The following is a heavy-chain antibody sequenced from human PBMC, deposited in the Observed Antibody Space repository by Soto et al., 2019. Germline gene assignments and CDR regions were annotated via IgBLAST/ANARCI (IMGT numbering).Heavy chain of an antibody. J-gene: IGHJ6*02. V-gene: IGHV1-3*01. Sequence: ALVKVSCKTSGYTFSGHAIHWLRQAPGQRLEWMGWINVGNGNTKYSQNFQGRVTMTTDTSTSTAYMELRSLRSDDTAVYYCARGGAYYYYGMDVWGQGTTVTVSS. CDR2: INVGNGNT. CDR3: ARGGAYYYYGMDV. CDR1: GYTFSGHA.